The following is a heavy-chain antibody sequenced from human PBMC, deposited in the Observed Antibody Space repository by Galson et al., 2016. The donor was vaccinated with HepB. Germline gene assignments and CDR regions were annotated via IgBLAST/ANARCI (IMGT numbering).Heavy chain of an antibody. Sequence: SLRLSCAASGFTFSSFSMNWVRQATGKGLEWVSYIPSSSSTIYYADSVKGRFTISRDNARNPLYLQMNSLRSEDTAVYYCATYSGSYRLGYWGQGTLVTVSS. V-gene: IGHV3-48*01. CDR1: GFTFSSFS. J-gene: IGHJ4*02. CDR2: IPSSSSTI. D-gene: IGHD1-26*01. CDR3: ATYSGSYRLGY.